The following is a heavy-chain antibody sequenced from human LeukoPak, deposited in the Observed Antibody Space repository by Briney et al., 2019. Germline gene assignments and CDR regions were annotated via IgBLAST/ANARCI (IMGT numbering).Heavy chain of an antibody. D-gene: IGHD2-8*01. V-gene: IGHV4-31*03. Sequence: PSQTLSLTCTVSGASISSGGYYWSWIRQHPGKGLEWIGYIYYSGNTHYNPSLKSRLTISVDTSKNQFSLKLSSVTAADTAVYYCARTKGYNWFDPWGQGTLVTVSS. J-gene: IGHJ5*02. CDR1: GASISSGGYY. CDR3: ARTKGYNWFDP. CDR2: IYYSGNT.